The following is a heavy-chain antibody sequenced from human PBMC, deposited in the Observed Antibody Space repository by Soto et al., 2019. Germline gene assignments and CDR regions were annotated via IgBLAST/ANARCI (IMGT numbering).Heavy chain of an antibody. CDR3: ARDRNWNHYSAMTV. Sequence: APETLSLTCTVSGGSISSYYWNWIRQPPGKGLEWIGYIFYSGSTNYNPSLKSRVTISVDTSKNQFSLKLNSVTAADTAVYYCARDRNWNHYSAMTVWGQGTTVTVPS. J-gene: IGHJ6*02. CDR1: GGSISSYY. D-gene: IGHD1-1*01. V-gene: IGHV4-59*01. CDR2: IFYSGST.